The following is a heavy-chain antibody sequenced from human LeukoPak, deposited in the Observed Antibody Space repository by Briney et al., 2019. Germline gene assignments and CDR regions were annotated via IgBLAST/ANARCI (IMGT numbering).Heavy chain of an antibody. CDR1: GFTFSSYN. J-gene: IGHJ4*02. CDR2: ISSSSDYI. V-gene: IGHV3-21*01. CDR3: ARGGQGNWPTPFDY. Sequence: GGSLRLSCAASGFTFSSYNMNWVRQAPGKGLEWVSSISSSSDYIYYADSVKGRFTISRDNAKNSLYLQMNSLRDEDTAVYYCARGGQGNWPTPFDYWGQGTLVTVSS. D-gene: IGHD1-1*01.